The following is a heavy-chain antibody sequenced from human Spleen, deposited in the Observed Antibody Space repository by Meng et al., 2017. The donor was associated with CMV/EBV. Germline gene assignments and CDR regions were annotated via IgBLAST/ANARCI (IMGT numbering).Heavy chain of an antibody. D-gene: IGHD2-15*01. CDR2: ISGSSTTL. Sequence: GESLKISCAASGFRFSDYFMHWIRQTPGKGLESVSYISGSSTTLYNADSVAGRFTSSRNNARNSLYLHMNRLTVEDSAIYYCARDCRGGRCHFGIDHWGQGTLVTVSS. V-gene: IGHV3-11*01. CDR1: GFRFSDYF. CDR3: ARDCRGGRCHFGIDH. J-gene: IGHJ4*02.